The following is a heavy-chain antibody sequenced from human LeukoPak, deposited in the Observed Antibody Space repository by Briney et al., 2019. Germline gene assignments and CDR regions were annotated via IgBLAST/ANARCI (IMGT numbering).Heavy chain of an antibody. CDR3: AKVVEIG. CDR1: GFTFSSYW. CDR2: IKTDGSEK. J-gene: IGHJ3*01. Sequence: GGSLRLSCEASGFTFSSYWMSWVRQAPGKGLEWVANIKTDGSEKYYVDSVKGRFTISRDNAKNSLYLQMNSLRAEDTAVYYCAKVVEIGWGQGTMVTVSS. D-gene: IGHD2-21*01. V-gene: IGHV3-7*03.